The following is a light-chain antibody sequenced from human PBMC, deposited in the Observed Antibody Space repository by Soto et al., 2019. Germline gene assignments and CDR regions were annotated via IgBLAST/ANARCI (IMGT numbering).Light chain of an antibody. CDR3: LQHNSYPWT. CDR2: AAS. J-gene: IGKJ1*01. Sequence: DIQMTQSPSSLSASVGDRVTITCRASQGIRIDLGWYQQKPGKAPKRLIYAASSLQSGVPSRFSGSGSGTEFTLTISSLQPEDFATYYCLQHNSYPWTFVQGTKVEIK. V-gene: IGKV1-17*01. CDR1: QGIRID.